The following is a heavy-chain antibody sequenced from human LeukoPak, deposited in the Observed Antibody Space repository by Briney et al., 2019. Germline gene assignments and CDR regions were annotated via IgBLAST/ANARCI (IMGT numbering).Heavy chain of an antibody. J-gene: IGHJ6*02. CDR2: ISPDRTHI. D-gene: IGHD4-23*01. CDR3: ARHEPVVTLSSYYYGMDV. CDR1: GFIFNTYS. V-gene: IGHV3-21*01. Sequence: GGSLTLSCAASGFIFNTYSMNCVRQSPGEGLECVSVISPDRTHIFYADSVRGRFTISRDNPKHSLYLKINTERAEDMAVYYCARHEPVVTLSSYYYGMDVWGQGTTVTVSS.